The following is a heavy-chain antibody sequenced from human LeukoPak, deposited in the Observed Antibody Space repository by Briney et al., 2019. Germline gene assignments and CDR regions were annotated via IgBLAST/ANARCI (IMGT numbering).Heavy chain of an antibody. CDR1: GCTFPDYG. V-gene: IGHV1-18*01. CDR2: ISADIGNT. J-gene: IGHJ4*02. D-gene: IGHD2-15*01. CDR3: ARDRLGYCGYGSCLLFDN. Sequence: ASVKVSCKASGCTFPDYGISWVRQAPGQGLEWMGWISADIGNTNYAQNFQGRVTMTRDRSTSTGYMELTSLTSDDTAVYYCARDRLGYCGYGSCLLFDNWGQGTLVTVSS.